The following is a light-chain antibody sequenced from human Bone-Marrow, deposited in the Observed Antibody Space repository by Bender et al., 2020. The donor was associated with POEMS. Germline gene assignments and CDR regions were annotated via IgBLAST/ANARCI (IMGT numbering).Light chain of an antibody. CDR3: CSYADSSTWV. CDR1: YSDVGSYNL. Sequence: QSALTQPASVSGSPGQSITISCTGAYSDVGSYNLVSWYQQHPGKAPKLMIFDVTKRPSGVSHRFSGSNSGNAASLTISGLQAEDEADYHCCSYADSSTWVFGGGTRLTVL. CDR2: DVT. J-gene: IGLJ2*01. V-gene: IGLV2-23*02.